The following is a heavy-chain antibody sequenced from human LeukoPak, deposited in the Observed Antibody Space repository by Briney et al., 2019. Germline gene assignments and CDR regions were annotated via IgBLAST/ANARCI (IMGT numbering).Heavy chain of an antibody. CDR3: ATSSPNETYYDFWSGYYADYYYYYGMDV. CDR1: GGSFSGYY. D-gene: IGHD3-3*01. Sequence: SETLSLTCAVYGGSFSGYYWSWIRQPPGKGLEWIGYIYYSGSTNYNPSLKSRVTISVDTSKNQFSLKLSSVTAADTAVYCCATSSPNETYYDFWSGYYADYYYYYGMDVWGQGTTVTVSS. V-gene: IGHV4-59*08. J-gene: IGHJ6*02. CDR2: IYYSGST.